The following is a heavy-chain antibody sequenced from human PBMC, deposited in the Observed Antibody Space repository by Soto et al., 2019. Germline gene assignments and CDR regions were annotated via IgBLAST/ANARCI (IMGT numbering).Heavy chain of an antibody. D-gene: IGHD3-3*01. CDR2: INAANGDT. CDR3: ARDFWKRFDP. CDR1: GYAFTSYA. J-gene: IGHJ5*02. V-gene: IGHV1-3*01. Sequence: ASVKVSCKASGYAFTSYAMDWVRQAPGQGLEWMGWINAANGDTKYSQKFQDRVTITRDTSASTVYMELSSLTYEDTAVYYRARDFWKRFDPWGQGTLVTVSS.